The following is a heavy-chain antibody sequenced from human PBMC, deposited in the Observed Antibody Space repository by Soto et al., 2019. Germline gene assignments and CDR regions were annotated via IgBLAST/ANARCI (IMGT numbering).Heavy chain of an antibody. CDR1: GFTFSSYA. D-gene: IGHD1-26*01. V-gene: IGHV3-23*01. CDR3: AKDRVGATKSFDY. J-gene: IGHJ4*02. Sequence: EVQLLESGGGLVQPGGFLRLSCAASGFTFSSYAMSWVRQAPGKGLEWVSAISGSGGSTYYADSVKGRFTISRDNSKNTLYLQMNSLRAEDTAVYYCAKDRVGATKSFDYWGQGTLVTVSS. CDR2: ISGSGGST.